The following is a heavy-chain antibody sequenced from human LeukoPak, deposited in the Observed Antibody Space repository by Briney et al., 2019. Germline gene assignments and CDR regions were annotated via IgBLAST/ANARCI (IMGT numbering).Heavy chain of an antibody. CDR3: ARLLLGGGYSSASKHFDY. CDR1: GGFFRGYY. V-gene: IGHV4-34*01. J-gene: IGHJ4*02. CDR2: INHSGST. D-gene: IGHD6-19*01. Sequence: PSETLSLTCAVYGGFFRGYYWSLNRPPPRKGPELNWVINHSGSTNYNPSLKSRVTISVDTSKNQFSLKLSAVTAADTAVYYCARLLLGGGYSSASKHFDYWGQGTLVTVSS.